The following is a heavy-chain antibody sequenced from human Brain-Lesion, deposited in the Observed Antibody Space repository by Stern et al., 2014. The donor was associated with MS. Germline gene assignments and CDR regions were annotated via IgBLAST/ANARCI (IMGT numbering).Heavy chain of an antibody. CDR2: INPNTGGT. J-gene: IGHJ6*02. V-gene: IGHV1-2*02. CDR3: ARDQRGITIFGVVTDYYYLGMDV. Sequence: MQLVESGAEVKKPGASVKVSCKTSGYIFTGYYIHGVRQAPGQGLEWMAWINPNTGGTKYAQKFQGRVTMSRDTSISTAYVELSSLTSDDTAVYYCARDQRGITIFGVVTDYYYLGMDVWGQGTTVTVSS. D-gene: IGHD3-3*01. CDR1: GYIFTGYY.